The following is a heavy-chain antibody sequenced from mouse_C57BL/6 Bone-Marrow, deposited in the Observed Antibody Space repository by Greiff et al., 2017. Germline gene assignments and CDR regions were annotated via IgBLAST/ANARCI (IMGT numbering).Heavy chain of an antibody. CDR2: IYPRSGNT. J-gene: IGHJ1*03. CDR1: GYTFTSYG. V-gene: IGHV1-81*01. CDR3: AATVVADFDV. Sequence: VQLQQSGAELARPGASVKLSCKASGYTFTSYGISWVKQGTGQGLEWIGEIYPRSGNTYYNEKFKGKATLTADKSSSTAYMELRSLTSEDSAVYFCAATVVADFDVWGTGTTVTVSS. D-gene: IGHD1-1*01.